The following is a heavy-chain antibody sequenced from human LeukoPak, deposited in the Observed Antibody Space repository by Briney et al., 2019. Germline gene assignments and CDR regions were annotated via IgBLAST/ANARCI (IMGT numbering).Heavy chain of an antibody. CDR1: GFTVSSNY. D-gene: IGHD5-24*01. V-gene: IGHV3-53*01. Sequence: GGSLRLSCAASGFTVSSNYMNWVRQAPGKGLEWVSVIYGGGNIYYADSVKGRFTISRDNSKNTLYLQMNSLRAEDAAVYYCARGAGYNYPYYFDYWGQGTLVTVSS. CDR3: ARGAGYNYPYYFDY. J-gene: IGHJ4*02. CDR2: IYGGGNI.